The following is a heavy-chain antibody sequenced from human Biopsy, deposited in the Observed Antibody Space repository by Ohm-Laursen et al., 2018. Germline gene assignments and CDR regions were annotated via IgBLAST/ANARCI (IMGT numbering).Heavy chain of an antibody. D-gene: IGHD3-9*01. CDR3: ATKLTGYFHN. J-gene: IGHJ1*01. Sequence: SVKVSCKAPEGTFSNYGVNWVRQAPGQGLEWLGGNIPILGTGNYAHQFQDRVTVVADTSTSTATMELRSLRYDDTAVYYCATKLTGYFHNWGQGTLVIVSS. V-gene: IGHV1-69*06. CDR2: NIPILGTG. CDR1: EGTFSNYG.